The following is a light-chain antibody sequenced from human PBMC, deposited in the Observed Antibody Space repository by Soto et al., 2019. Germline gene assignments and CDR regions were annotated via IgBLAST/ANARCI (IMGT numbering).Light chain of an antibody. V-gene: IGKV1-5*01. CDR2: DAS. CDR3: QQYRSNSPWT. Sequence: DIPMTQSPSTLSASVGDRVTITCRASQSISSWLAWYQQKPGKAPKLLISDASSLESGVPSRFSGSGSGTEFTLTISSLQPDDFATYFCQQYRSNSPWTFGQGTKVEIK. J-gene: IGKJ1*01. CDR1: QSISSW.